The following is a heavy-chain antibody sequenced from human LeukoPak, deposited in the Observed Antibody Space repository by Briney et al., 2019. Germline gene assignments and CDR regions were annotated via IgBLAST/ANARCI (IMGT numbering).Heavy chain of an antibody. Sequence: SGGSLRLSCAASGFTFNTYTMNWVRQGPGKGLEWVSVIYSGGSTYYADSVKGRFTISRDNSKNTLYLQMNSLRAGDTAVYYCAREYSSSSYAFDIWGQGTMVTVSS. J-gene: IGHJ3*02. D-gene: IGHD6-6*01. CDR2: IYSGGST. CDR1: GFTFNTYT. CDR3: AREYSSSSYAFDI. V-gene: IGHV3-53*01.